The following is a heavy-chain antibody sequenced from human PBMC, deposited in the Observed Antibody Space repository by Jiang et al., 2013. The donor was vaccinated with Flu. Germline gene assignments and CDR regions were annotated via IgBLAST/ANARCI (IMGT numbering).Heavy chain of an antibody. CDR3: ARGGLQQLDPLFN. Sequence: AISWVRTGPSDKGVEWSGGIIPIFGTANYAQKFQGRVTITADESTSTAYMELSSLRSEDTAVYYCARGGLQQLDPLFNWGQGTLVTVSS. J-gene: IGHJ4*02. CDR2: IIPIFGTA. V-gene: IGHV1-69*01. D-gene: IGHD6-13*01. CDR1: A.